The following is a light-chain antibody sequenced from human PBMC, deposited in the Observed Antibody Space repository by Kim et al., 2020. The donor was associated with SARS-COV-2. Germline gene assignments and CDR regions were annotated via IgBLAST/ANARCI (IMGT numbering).Light chain of an antibody. V-gene: IGLV3-19*01. CDR1: SLRRYF. Sequence: ALGQTVRITCQGDSLRRYFASWYQQKPGQAPVLVMYGKNNRPSGIPDRFSGSNSGATASLTITGAQAEDEADYYCNFGDSSGSRVVFGGGTKVTVL. CDR2: GKN. J-gene: IGLJ3*02. CDR3: NFGDSSGSRVV.